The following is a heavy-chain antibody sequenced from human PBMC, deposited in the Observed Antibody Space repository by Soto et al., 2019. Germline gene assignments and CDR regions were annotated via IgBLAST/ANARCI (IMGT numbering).Heavy chain of an antibody. CDR3: ARLNIVVVTAQGWFDP. D-gene: IGHD2-21*02. CDR2: IYPGDSDT. J-gene: IGHJ5*02. V-gene: IGHV5-51*01. CDR1: GYSFTSYW. Sequence: PGESLKISRKGSGYSFTSYWIGWVRQMPWKGLEWMGIIYPGDSDTRYSPSFQGQVTISADKSISTAYLQWSSLKASDTAMYYCARLNIVVVTAQGWFDPWGQGTLVTVSS.